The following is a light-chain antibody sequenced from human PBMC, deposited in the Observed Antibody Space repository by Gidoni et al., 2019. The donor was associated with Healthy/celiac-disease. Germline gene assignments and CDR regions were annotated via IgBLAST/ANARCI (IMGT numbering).Light chain of an antibody. CDR1: QSVSSIY. CDR2: GAT. Sequence: FVLPQPPGTLSLSPGERATLSCRASQSVSSIYLAWYQQKPGQAPRLLIYGATSRATGIPDRVSGSGSGTDFTLTISRLEAEDFAVYYCQQYGSSRNTFGQGTKLEIK. V-gene: IGKV3-20*01. J-gene: IGKJ2*01. CDR3: QQYGSSRNT.